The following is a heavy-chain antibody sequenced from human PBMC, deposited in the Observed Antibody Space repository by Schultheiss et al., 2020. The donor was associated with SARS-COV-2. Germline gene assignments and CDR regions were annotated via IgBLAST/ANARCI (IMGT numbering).Heavy chain of an antibody. Sequence: GGSLRLSCAASGFTFSSYAMSWVRQAPGKGLEWVSSISTSSSYIYYADSVKGRFTISRDNAKNSLSLQMNSLRAEDTAVYYCARQFVVVPAANDYWGQGTLVTVSS. D-gene: IGHD2-2*01. CDR2: ISTSSSYI. CDR3: ARQFVVVPAANDY. J-gene: IGHJ4*02. CDR1: GFTFSSYA. V-gene: IGHV3-21*01.